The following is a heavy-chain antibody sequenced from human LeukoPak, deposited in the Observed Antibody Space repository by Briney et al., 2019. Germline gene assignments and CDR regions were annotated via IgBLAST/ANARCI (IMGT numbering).Heavy chain of an antibody. V-gene: IGHV3-30-3*01. CDR2: ISYEGSNK. J-gene: IGHJ4*02. CDR1: GFTFSSYA. D-gene: IGHD5-12*01. Sequence: GGSLRLSCAASGFTFSSYAMHWVRQAPGKGLEWVAVISYEGSNKYYADSVKGRFTISRDNSKNTLYLQMNSLRAEVTAVYYCARDLDSGYGYYFDYWDQGTLVTVSS. CDR3: ARDLDSGYGYYFDY.